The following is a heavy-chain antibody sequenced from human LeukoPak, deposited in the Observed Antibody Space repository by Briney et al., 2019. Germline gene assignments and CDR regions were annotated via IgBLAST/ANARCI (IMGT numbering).Heavy chain of an antibody. CDR3: ASMSKVQPFDY. Sequence: SETLSLTCAVYGGSFSGYYWSWIRQPPGKGLEWIGEINHSGSTNYNPSLKSRVTISVDTSKNQFSLKLSSVTAADTAVYYCASMSKVQPFDYWGQGTLVTVSS. CDR2: INHSGST. J-gene: IGHJ4*02. CDR1: GGSFSGYY. D-gene: IGHD5-18*01. V-gene: IGHV4-34*01.